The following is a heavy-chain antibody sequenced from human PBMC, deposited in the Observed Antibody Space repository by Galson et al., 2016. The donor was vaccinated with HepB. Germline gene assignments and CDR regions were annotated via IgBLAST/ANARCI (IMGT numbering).Heavy chain of an antibody. J-gene: IGHJ4*02. CDR2: IYYSGSS. Sequence: ETLSLTCTVSGGSISTSAYYWAWIRQPPGRGLEWIGHIYYSGSSYYNPSLKHRVTISVDTSKNQFSLKLSSVIAADAAVYFCVRRQWLVRSFDYWGQGTPGTVSS. V-gene: IGHV4-39*01. CDR1: GGSISTSAYY. CDR3: VRRQWLVRSFDY. D-gene: IGHD6-19*01.